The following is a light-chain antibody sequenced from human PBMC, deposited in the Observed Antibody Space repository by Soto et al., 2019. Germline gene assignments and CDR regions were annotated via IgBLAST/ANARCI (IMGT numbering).Light chain of an antibody. CDR3: CSLTTRDSHV. CDR2: AVS. CDR1: SSDVGAHNL. V-gene: IGLV2-14*01. J-gene: IGLJ1*01. Sequence: QSALTQPASVSGSPGQSITISCSGTSSDVGAHNLVSWYQQHPGRAPKLMIYAVSNRPSGVSNRFSGSKSGNTASLTISGLQAEDGADYYCCSLTTRDSHVFGTGTKLTVL.